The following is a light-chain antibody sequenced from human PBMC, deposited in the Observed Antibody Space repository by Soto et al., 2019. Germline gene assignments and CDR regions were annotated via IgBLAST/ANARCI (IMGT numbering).Light chain of an antibody. CDR3: ATWDSSLSVL. J-gene: IGLJ2*01. CDR2: DDY. Sequence: QAVVTQPPSASGTPGQSVTISCSGGSSNIGRNALNWFQQLPRAAPKLLIYDDYKRPSGIPDRFSGSKSGTSATLGITGLQTGDEADYFCATWDSSLSVLFGGGTKVTVL. V-gene: IGLV1-51*01. CDR1: SSNIGRNA.